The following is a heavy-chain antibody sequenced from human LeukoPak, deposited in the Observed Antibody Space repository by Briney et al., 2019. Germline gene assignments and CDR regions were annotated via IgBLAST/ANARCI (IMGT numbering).Heavy chain of an antibody. J-gene: IGHJ4*02. D-gene: IGHD3-10*01. V-gene: IGHV3-21*01. Sequence: KPGGSLRLSCAASGFTFSSYSMNWVRQAPGKGLERVSSISSSSSYIYYADSVKGRFTISRDNAKNSLYLQMNSLRAEDTAVYYCARDMAMVRGVIIDLFDYWGQGTLVTVSS. CDR1: GFTFSSYS. CDR2: ISSSSSYI. CDR3: ARDMAMVRGVIIDLFDY.